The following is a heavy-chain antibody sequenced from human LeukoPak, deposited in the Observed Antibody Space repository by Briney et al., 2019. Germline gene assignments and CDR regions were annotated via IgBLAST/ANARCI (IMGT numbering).Heavy chain of an antibody. CDR1: GYTFTGYY. CDR3: ARDRPSRHYDILTGYPKATYYFDY. J-gene: IGHJ4*02. Sequence: ASVEVSCKASGYTFTGYYMHRVRQAPGQGLEWMGWINPNSGGTNYAQKFQGWVTMTRDTSISTAYMELSRLRSDDTAVYYCARDRPSRHYDILTGYPKATYYFDYWGQGTLVTVSS. D-gene: IGHD3-9*01. V-gene: IGHV1-2*04. CDR2: INPNSGGT.